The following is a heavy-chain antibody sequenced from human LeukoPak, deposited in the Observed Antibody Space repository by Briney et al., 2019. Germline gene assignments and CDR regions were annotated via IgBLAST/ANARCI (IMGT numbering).Heavy chain of an antibody. CDR2: ITPTSGDT. J-gene: IGHJ4*02. CDR1: GYTFKAYY. V-gene: IGHV1-2*02. Sequence: ASVKASCKASGYTFKAYYIHWLRQAPGQGFEWMGWITPTSGDTKYSQNFQDNVSMTRDMSITTAFLELSRLTSDDTAVYYCARLRGPRYGDLFDSWGQGTLVTVSS. D-gene: IGHD4-17*01. CDR3: ARLRGPRYGDLFDS.